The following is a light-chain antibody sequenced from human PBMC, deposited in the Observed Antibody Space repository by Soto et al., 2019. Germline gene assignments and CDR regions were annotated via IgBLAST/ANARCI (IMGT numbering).Light chain of an antibody. CDR2: VNSDGSH. J-gene: IGLJ3*02. Sequence: QLVMTQSPSASASLGASVKLTCTLSSGHSSYAIAWHQQQPEKGPRYLMQVNSDGSHSKGDGIPDRFPGSSSGAERYLIISSLPAEDEVDYYCETWGTGIRVFGGGSKLPVL. V-gene: IGLV4-69*01. CDR3: ETWGTGIRV. CDR1: SGHSSYA.